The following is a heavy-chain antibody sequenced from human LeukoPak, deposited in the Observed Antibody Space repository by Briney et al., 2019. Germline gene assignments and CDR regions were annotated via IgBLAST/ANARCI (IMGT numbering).Heavy chain of an antibody. Sequence: SVKVSCKASGGTFSSYAISWVRQAPGQGLEWMGGIIPIFGTANYAQKFQGRVTITADESTSTAYMELSSLRSEDTAVYYCARLTSYSSSHFDYWGQGTLVTVSS. CDR1: GGTFSSYA. CDR2: IIPIFGTA. V-gene: IGHV1-69*13. D-gene: IGHD6-6*01. J-gene: IGHJ4*02. CDR3: ARLTSYSSSHFDY.